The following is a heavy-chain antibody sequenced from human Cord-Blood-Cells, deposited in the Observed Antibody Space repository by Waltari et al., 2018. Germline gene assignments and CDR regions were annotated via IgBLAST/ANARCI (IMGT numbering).Heavy chain of an antibody. CDR3: TRDNYGDYSY. D-gene: IGHD4-17*01. CDR1: GFTFGDSA. V-gene: IGHV3-49*03. Sequence: EVQLVESGGGLVQPGRSLRLSCTASGFTFGDSAMSWFRQAPGKGLEWVGFIRSKAYGGTTEYAASVKGRFTISRDDSKSIAYLQMNSLKTEDTAVYYCTRDNYGDYSYWGQGTLVTVSS. J-gene: IGHJ4*02. CDR2: IRSKAYGGTT.